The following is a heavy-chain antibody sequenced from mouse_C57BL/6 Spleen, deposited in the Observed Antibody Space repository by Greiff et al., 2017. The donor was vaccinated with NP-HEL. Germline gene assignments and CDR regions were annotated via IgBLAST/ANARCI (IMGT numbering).Heavy chain of an antibody. CDR2: IYPGDGDT. D-gene: IGHD1-1*01. J-gene: IGHJ2*01. V-gene: IGHV1-80*01. Sequence: QVQLQQSGAELVKPGASVKISCKASGYAFSSYWMNWVKQRPGKGLEWIGQIYPGDGDTNYIGKFKGKATLTADKSSSTAYMQLSSLPSEDSAVYFCARGLITTVVPDYWGQGTTLTVSS. CDR1: GYAFSSYW. CDR3: ARGLITTVVPDY.